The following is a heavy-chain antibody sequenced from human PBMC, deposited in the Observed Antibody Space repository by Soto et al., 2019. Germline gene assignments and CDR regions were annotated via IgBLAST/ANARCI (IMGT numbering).Heavy chain of an antibody. V-gene: IGHV1-18*01. CDR2: ISAYNGNT. Sequence: QVQLVQSGAEVKKPGASVKVSCKASGYTFTSYGISWVRQAPGQGLEWMGWISAYNGNTNYAQKLRGRVHMTTDKSTRTAHLELRSLRYDDTAGYYCARGGRHDDILTGYSPISHCFAPWGPGTLVTGSS. D-gene: IGHD3-9*01. J-gene: IGHJ5*02. CDR1: GYTFTSYG. CDR3: ARGGRHDDILTGYSPISHCFAP.